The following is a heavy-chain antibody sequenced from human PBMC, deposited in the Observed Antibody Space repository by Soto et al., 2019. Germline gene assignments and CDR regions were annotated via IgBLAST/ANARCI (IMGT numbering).Heavy chain of an antibody. CDR3: ARDICSSSSCYLYYDYGMDV. Sequence: GGSLRLSCAASGFTFSSYEMNWVRQAPGQGLEWLSYITSSGSNTHYADSVKGRFTISRDNAKNSLYLQMNSLRAEDTAVYYCARDICSSSSCYLYYDYGMDVWGQGTTVTVSS. CDR1: GFTFSSYE. D-gene: IGHD2-2*01. CDR2: ITSSGSNT. V-gene: IGHV3-48*03. J-gene: IGHJ6*02.